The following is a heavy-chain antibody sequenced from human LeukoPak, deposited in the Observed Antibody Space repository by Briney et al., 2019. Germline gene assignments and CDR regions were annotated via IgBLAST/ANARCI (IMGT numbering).Heavy chain of an antibody. V-gene: IGHV3-49*04. Sequence: PGGSETLFCTASGFTFGDYAMSWVRQAPGKGLEWVGFIRSKAYGGTTEYAASVKGRFTISRDDSKSIAYLQMNSLKTEDTAVYYCTRDAVVVPYWGPGTLVTVSS. CDR1: GFTFGDYA. CDR2: IRSKAYGGTT. J-gene: IGHJ4*01. D-gene: IGHD2-2*01. CDR3: TRDAVVVPY.